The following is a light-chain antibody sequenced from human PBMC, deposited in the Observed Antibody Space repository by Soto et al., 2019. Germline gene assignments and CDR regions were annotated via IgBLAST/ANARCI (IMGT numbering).Light chain of an antibody. V-gene: IGKV3-11*01. CDR3: QRRCRCALN. CDR1: QSVINY. Sequence: TPSFSAGERATLSCRSSQSVINYLAWYQQKPGQAPRLLIYDTSNRATGIPARFSGRGSGADFTLIISSLGHEAFAVENCQRRCRCALNVGRGTEVDIK. CDR2: DTS. J-gene: IGKJ4*01.